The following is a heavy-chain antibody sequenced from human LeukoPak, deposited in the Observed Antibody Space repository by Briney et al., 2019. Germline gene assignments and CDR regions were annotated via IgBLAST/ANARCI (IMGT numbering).Heavy chain of an antibody. V-gene: IGHV4-39*01. CDR2: NYYSGST. D-gene: IGHD6-13*01. CDR1: GASFSSSTYY. Sequence: SETLSLTCTVSGASFSSSTYYWGWIRQPPGKGLEWIGSNYYSGSTYYNPSLKSRVTMSVDTSKNQFSLKLSSMTAADTAVYYCARHAGGISATGTRPFDYWGQGTLVTVSS. CDR3: ARHAGGISATGTRPFDY. J-gene: IGHJ4*02.